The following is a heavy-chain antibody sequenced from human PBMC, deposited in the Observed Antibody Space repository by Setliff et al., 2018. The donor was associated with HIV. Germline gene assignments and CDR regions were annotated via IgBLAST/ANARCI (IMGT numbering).Heavy chain of an antibody. Sequence: PSETLSLTCSVSGASISSHYWSWIRQPPGKGLEWIGYIHYSGSTNYKPSLRSRITISVDTSKNQFSLKVTSVTAADTAVYYCMRGRSITIFGVAYFDFWGQGTQVTVSS. V-gene: IGHV4-59*08. CDR1: GASISSHY. J-gene: IGHJ4*02. D-gene: IGHD3-3*01. CDR2: IHYSGST. CDR3: MRGRSITIFGVAYFDF.